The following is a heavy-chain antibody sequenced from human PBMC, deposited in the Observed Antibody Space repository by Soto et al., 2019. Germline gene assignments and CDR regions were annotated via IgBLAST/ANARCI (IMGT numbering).Heavy chain of an antibody. J-gene: IGHJ4*02. CDR2: INPSGGST. V-gene: IGHV1-46*01. Sequence: ASVKVSCKASGYTFTSYYMHWVRQAPGQGLEWMGIINPSGGSTSYAQKFQGRVTMTRDSSTSTVYMELSSLRSEDTAVYYCASDLFYDIFFCYYYYPGKGTLFPVSS. CDR1: GYTFTSYY. D-gene: IGHD3-9*01. CDR3: ASDLFYDIFFCYYYY.